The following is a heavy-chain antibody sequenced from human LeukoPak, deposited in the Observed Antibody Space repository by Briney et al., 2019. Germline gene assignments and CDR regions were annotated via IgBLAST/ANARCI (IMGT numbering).Heavy chain of an antibody. V-gene: IGHV5-51*01. CDR3: ARTPPPDFDGYYFDY. D-gene: IGHD3/OR15-3a*01. J-gene: IGHJ4*02. CDR2: IYPGDSDT. Sequence: GESLKISCKGSGYSFSSYWIGWVRQMPGKGLEWIGIIYPGDSDTKYSPSFQGQVTISADKSISTAYFQWSSLRASDTAMFYCARTPPPDFDGYYFDYWGQGTLVTVSS. CDR1: GYSFSSYW.